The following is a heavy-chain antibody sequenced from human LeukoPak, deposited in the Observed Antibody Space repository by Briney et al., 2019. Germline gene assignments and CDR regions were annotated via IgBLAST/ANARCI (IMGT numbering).Heavy chain of an antibody. CDR1: GFTFSSYW. J-gene: IGHJ4*02. CDR3: ARVGLSWSPLSQYYFDY. Sequence: GGSLRLSCAASGFTFSSYWMSWVRQAPGKGLEWVANLKQDGSEKYYVDSVKGRFTISRDNAKNSLYLQMNSLRAEDTAVYYCARVGLSWSPLSQYYFDYWGQGTLVTVSS. CDR2: LKQDGSEK. V-gene: IGHV3-7*01.